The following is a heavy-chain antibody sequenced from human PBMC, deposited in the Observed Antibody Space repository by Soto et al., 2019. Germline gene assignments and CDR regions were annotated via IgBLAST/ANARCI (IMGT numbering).Heavy chain of an antibody. CDR1: GFTFSRYS. CDR2: ISFEGNNK. D-gene: IGHD6-19*01. Sequence: QVQLVESGGGVVQPGRSLRLSCAASGFTFSRYSMNWVRQAPGKGLEWVAVISFEGNNKYYADSVKGRFTISRDDSNSTLYLQMNTLRAEDTAVYYCARDILPQWLTSYFFDFWGQGTLVTVSS. V-gene: IGHV3-30-3*01. J-gene: IGHJ4*02. CDR3: ARDILPQWLTSYFFDF.